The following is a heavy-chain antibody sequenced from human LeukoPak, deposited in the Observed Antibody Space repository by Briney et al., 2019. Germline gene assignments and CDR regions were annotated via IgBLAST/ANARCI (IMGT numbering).Heavy chain of an antibody. CDR3: AREGMASAFDV. V-gene: IGHV1-46*01. CDR2: IIPAGDST. J-gene: IGHJ3*01. CDR1: GYTFTSYY. Sequence: ASVKVSCKASGYTFTSYYMHRVRQAPGQGLEWMGVIIPAGDSTSYAQKFEDRLTLTRDMSTSTLYLDMRNLRSDDTAVYYCAREGMASAFDVWGQGTVVTVSS. D-gene: IGHD5-24*01.